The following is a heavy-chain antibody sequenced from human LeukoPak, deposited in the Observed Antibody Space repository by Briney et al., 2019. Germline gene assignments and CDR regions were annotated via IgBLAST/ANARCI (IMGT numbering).Heavy chain of an antibody. CDR3: ARVIAAAGRRHGMDV. D-gene: IGHD6-13*01. CDR1: GYAFTGYY. CDR2: INPNSGGT. V-gene: IGHV1-2*02. Sequence: GASVKVSCKASGYAFTGYYMHWVRQAPGQGLEWMGWINPNSGGTNYAQKFQGRVTMTRDTSISTAYMELSRLRSDDTAVYYCARVIAAAGRRHGMDVWGQGTTVTVSS. J-gene: IGHJ6*02.